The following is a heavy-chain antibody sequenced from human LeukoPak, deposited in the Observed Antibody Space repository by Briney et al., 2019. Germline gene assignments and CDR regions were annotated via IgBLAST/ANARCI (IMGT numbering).Heavy chain of an antibody. CDR1: GFTFSSYS. Sequence: GGSLRLSCAASGFTFSSYSMNWVRQAPGKGLEWVSSISSSSSYIYYADSVKCRFTISRDNAKNSLYLQMNSLRAEDTAVYYCARSGYYYDSSGPSRPLDYWGQGTLVTVSS. D-gene: IGHD3-22*01. CDR2: ISSSSSYI. V-gene: IGHV3-21*01. J-gene: IGHJ4*02. CDR3: ARSGYYYDSSGPSRPLDY.